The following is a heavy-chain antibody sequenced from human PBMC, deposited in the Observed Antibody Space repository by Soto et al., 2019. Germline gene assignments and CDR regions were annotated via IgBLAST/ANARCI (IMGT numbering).Heavy chain of an antibody. V-gene: IGHV3-30*18. J-gene: IGHJ4*01. CDR2: ILFDGTNK. D-gene: IGHD2-21*01. CDR1: GFTFSDYG. CDR3: AKGDVRAYGAYYSDY. Sequence: GGSLRLSCEASGFTFSDYGIYWVRQAPGKGLEWVAVILFDGTNKYYGDSVKGRFTISRDNSKSTVYLQMNGLRADDTAVYYCAKGDVRAYGAYYSDYWGRGTLVTVSS.